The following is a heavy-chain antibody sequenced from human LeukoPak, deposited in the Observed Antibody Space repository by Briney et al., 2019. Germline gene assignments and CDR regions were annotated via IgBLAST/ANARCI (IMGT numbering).Heavy chain of an antibody. CDR3: ARVGTTGLD. CDR1: GFTFSSYW. J-gene: IGHJ4*02. D-gene: IGHD1-1*01. Sequence: GGSLRLSCAASGFTFSSYWMHWVRQAPGKGLVWVSRINSDVTTTSYADSVKGRFTVSRDNAKNTLYLQMNSLRAEDTAMYYCARVGTTGLDWGQGTLVTVSS. V-gene: IGHV3-74*01. CDR2: INSDVTTT.